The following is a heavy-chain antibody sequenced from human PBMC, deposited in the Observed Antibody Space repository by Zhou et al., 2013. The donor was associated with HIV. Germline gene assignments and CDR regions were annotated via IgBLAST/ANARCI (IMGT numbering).Heavy chain of an antibody. CDR2: ISAYNGNT. V-gene: IGHV1-18*01. D-gene: IGHD2-2*01. CDR3: AREEVGCSSTSCYGYNWFDP. J-gene: IGHJ5*02. CDR1: GYTFTSYG. Sequence: QVQLVQSGAEVKKPGASVKVSCKASGYTFTSYGISWVRQAPGQGLEWMGWISAYNGNTNYAQKLQGRVTMTTDTSTSTAYMELRSLRSDDTAVYYCAREEVGCSSTSCYGYNWFDPWGQGTLVTVSS.